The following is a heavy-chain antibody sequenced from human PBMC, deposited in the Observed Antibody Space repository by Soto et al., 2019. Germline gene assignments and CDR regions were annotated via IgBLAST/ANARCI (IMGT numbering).Heavy chain of an antibody. CDR1: GGTFSTYD. Sequence: QVQLVQSGAEVKKPGSSVKVSCKASGGTFSTYDICWVRQAPGQGLEWMGGIIPLFGTANYAQKFQGRATIIADESTRIAYMELRRLRSEDTAVYYCAINEGTDGYTFAYWGQGTLVTVSS. J-gene: IGHJ4*02. CDR2: IIPLFGTA. CDR3: AINEGTDGYTFAY. V-gene: IGHV1-69*01. D-gene: IGHD5-12*01.